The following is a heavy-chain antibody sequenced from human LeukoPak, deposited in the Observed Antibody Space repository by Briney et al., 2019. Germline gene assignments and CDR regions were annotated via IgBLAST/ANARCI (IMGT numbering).Heavy chain of an antibody. Sequence: GGSLRLSCAASGFSFSDYGMDWVRQAPGKGLEWVAVISYDGSNKYYADSVKGRFTISRDNSRNTLYLQMNSLRTEDTAVYYCAKDVFGGIDYWGQGTLVTVSS. J-gene: IGHJ4*02. CDR1: GFSFSDYG. D-gene: IGHD3-10*01. V-gene: IGHV3-30*18. CDR2: ISYDGSNK. CDR3: AKDVFGGIDY.